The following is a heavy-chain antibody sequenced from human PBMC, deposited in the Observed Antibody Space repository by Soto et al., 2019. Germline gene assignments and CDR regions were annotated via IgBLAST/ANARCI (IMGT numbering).Heavy chain of an antibody. J-gene: IGHJ4*02. CDR3: ARDPRGYHDSSGPFDY. CDR2: INPSGGST. Sequence: ASVKVSCKASGYTFTSYYMHWVRQAPGQGLEWMGIINPSGGSTSYAQKFQGRVTMTRDTSTSTVYMELSSLRSEDTAVYYCARDPRGYHDSSGPFDYWGQGTLVTVSS. D-gene: IGHD3-22*01. V-gene: IGHV1-46*01. CDR1: GYTFTSYY.